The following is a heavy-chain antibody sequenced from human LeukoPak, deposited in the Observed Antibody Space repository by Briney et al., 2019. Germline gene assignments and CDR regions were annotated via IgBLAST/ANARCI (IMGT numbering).Heavy chain of an antibody. J-gene: IGHJ6*03. CDR3: ARDTIVVVPAAIGSGYYYYYMDV. V-gene: IGHV4-30-4*08. CDR2: IYYSGST. CDR1: GGSISSGDYY. D-gene: IGHD2-2*02. Sequence: SETLSLTCTVSGGSISSGDYYWSWIRQPPGKGLEWIGYIYYSGSTYYNPSLKSRVTISVDTSKNQFSLKLSSVTAADTAVYYCARDTIVVVPAAIGSGYYYYYMDVWGKGTTVTVSS.